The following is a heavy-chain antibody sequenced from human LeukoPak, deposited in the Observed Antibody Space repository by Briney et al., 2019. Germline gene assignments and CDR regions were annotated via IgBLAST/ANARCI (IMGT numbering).Heavy chain of an antibody. CDR1: GFTFGHFY. D-gene: IGHD3-16*01. CDR3: ARDYASEYMDV. J-gene: IGHJ6*03. V-gene: IGHV3-11*04. CDR2: ISTTGYTI. Sequence: SGGSLRLSCEASGFTFGHFYMSWIRQAPGKGLEWLSYISTTGYTIYYADSVKGRFTVSRDNTQNSLFLQMDSLTVDDTAVYYCARDYASEYMDVWGEGTTVTISS.